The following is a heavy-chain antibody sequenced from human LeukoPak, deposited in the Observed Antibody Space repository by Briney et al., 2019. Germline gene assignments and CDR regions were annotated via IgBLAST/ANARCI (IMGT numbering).Heavy chain of an antibody. J-gene: IGHJ3*02. D-gene: IGHD3-22*01. CDR1: GYNFNTYW. Sequence: RGESLKISCKGSGYNFNTYWIGWVRQIPGTGLEWMGIIYPGDSDTRYSASFQGLVTISVDKSISTAYLQWSSLKASDTAMYYCARCYYDGSGYAFDIWGRGTMVTVSS. V-gene: IGHV5-51*01. CDR2: IYPGDSDT. CDR3: ARCYYDGSGYAFDI.